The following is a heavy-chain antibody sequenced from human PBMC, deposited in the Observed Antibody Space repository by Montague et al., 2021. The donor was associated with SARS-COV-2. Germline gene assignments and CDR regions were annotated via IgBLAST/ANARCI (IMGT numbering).Heavy chain of an antibody. Sequence: SETLSLTCTVSGGSISSYYWSWIRQPPGGGLEWIAYIYYSGSTXXXPSXKSRVTISVDTSKNQFSLKLSSVTAADTAVYYCARGSGWMGNAFDIWGQGTMVTVSS. CDR3: ARGSGWMGNAFDI. J-gene: IGHJ3*02. CDR2: IYYSGST. D-gene: IGHD6-19*01. CDR1: GGSISSYY. V-gene: IGHV4-59*01.